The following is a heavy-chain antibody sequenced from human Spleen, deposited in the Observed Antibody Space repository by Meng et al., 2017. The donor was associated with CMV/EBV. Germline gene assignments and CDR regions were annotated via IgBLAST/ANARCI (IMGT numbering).Heavy chain of an antibody. J-gene: IGHJ4*02. V-gene: IGHV4-59*01. CDR2: IFYSGSA. CDR3: ARESTTLGVIGY. Sequence: SETLSLTCTVSGGSISSYYWSWIRQPPGKGLEWIGYIFYSGSAKYNPSLKSRVTISVDTSKNQFSLTLNSVTAADTAVYYCARESTTLGVIGYWGQGRLVTVSS. CDR1: GGSISSYY. D-gene: IGHD3-3*01.